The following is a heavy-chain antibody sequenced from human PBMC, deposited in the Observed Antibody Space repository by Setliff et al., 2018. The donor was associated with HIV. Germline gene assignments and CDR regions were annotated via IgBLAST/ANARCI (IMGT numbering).Heavy chain of an antibody. V-gene: IGHV1-46*01. J-gene: IGHJ4*01. CDR3: ARNQGDSSGWYAGDF. Sequence: GASVKVSCKASGYTFITYYMHWVRQAPGQGLEWMGIINPSGGSTNYAQKFQGRVTMTRDTSTSTVYMDLRNLRSEDTAVYYCARNQGDSSGWYAGDFWGHGTLVTVSS. CDR2: INPSGGST. D-gene: IGHD6-19*01. CDR1: GYTFITYY.